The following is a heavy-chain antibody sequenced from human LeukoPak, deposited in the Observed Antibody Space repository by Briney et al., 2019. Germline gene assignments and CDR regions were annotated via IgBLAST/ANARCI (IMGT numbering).Heavy chain of an antibody. CDR1: GFTFSNYA. CDR3: VKGVTRMGNYYYGMDV. J-gene: IGHJ6*02. CDR2: ISGSGGST. Sequence: GGSLRLSCAASGFTFSNYALSWVRQAPGKGLECVSAISGSGGSTYSADSLKGRFTISRDNSKNTLYLQMSSLRAEDTAVYYCVKGVTRMGNYYYGMDVWGQGTTVTVSS. D-gene: IGHD2-21*02. V-gene: IGHV3-23*01.